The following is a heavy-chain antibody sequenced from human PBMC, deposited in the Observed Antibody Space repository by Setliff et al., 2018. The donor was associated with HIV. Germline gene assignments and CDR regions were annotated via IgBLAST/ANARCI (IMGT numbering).Heavy chain of an antibody. V-gene: IGHV3-73*01. CDR2: IRSKANSYAT. D-gene: IGHD2-8*01. Sequence: GGSLRLSCAASGFTFSDSAMHWVRQASGKGLEWVGRIRSKANSYATTYAASVKGRFTISRDDSKKTAYLQMSSLRAEDTAMYYCLLPCTSGWHNWADPWGQGTLVTVSS. CDR1: GFTFSDSA. CDR3: LLPCTSGWHNWADP. J-gene: IGHJ5*02.